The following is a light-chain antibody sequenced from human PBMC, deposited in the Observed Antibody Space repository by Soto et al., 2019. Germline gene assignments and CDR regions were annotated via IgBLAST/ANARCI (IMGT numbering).Light chain of an antibody. J-gene: IGKJ1*01. CDR3: QQYNSCSWT. V-gene: IGKV1-5*01. Sequence: DIQVTQSPSTLSASVGDRVTITCRASQSISSWLAWYQQKPGKAPKLLIYDASSLESGVPSRFSGSGSGTEFTLTISSLQPDDFATYYCQQYNSCSWTFGQGTKVEIK. CDR2: DAS. CDR1: QSISSW.